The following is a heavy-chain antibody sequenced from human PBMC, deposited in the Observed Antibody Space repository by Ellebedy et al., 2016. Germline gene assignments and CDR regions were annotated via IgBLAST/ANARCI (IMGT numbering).Heavy chain of an antibody. CDR3: ARDLDDSSGYYYPMIDY. CDR1: GFTFSDNS. J-gene: IGHJ4*02. CDR2: ISSRADSI. V-gene: IGHV3-21*01. Sequence: GGSLRLSCAASGFTFSDNSMNWVRQTPGRGLEWVSSISSRADSIAYADSVKGRFTISRDNAKNLLYLQMNSLRAEDTAVYYCARDLDDSSGYYYPMIDYWGQGTLVTVSS. D-gene: IGHD3-22*01.